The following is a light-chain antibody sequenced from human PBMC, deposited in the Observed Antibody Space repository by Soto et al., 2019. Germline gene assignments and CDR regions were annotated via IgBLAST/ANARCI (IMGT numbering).Light chain of an antibody. J-gene: IGKJ4*01. CDR2: DAS. Sequence: DIQMTQSPSTLSASVGDRVTITCRASEHINNYLNWYQQIPGKAPKLLIYDASNLAAGAPSRFSGSGSGTAFTFAISGLQPDDVATYYCQQYDSIPLTFGGGTKVDIK. CDR1: EHINNY. V-gene: IGKV1-33*01. CDR3: QQYDSIPLT.